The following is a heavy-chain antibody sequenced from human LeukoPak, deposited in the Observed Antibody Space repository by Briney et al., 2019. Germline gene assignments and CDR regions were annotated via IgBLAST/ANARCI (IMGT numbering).Heavy chain of an antibody. CDR3: ARDQYYYDSSGYYVY. D-gene: IGHD3-22*01. V-gene: IGHV1-69*01. CDR1: GGTFSSYA. Sequence: SVKVSCKASGGTFSSYAISWVRQAPGQGLEWMGGIIPIFGTANYAQKFQGRVTITADESTSAAYMELSSLRSEDTAVYYCARDQYYYDSSGYYVYWGQGTLVTVSS. J-gene: IGHJ4*02. CDR2: IIPIFGTA.